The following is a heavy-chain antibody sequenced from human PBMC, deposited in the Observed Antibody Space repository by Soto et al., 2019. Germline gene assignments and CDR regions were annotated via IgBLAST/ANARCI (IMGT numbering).Heavy chain of an antibody. D-gene: IGHD5-18*01. V-gene: IGHV3-30-3*01. J-gene: IGHJ4*02. CDR3: AIAYGYSYGYENFVY. Sequence: QVQLVESGGGVVQPGRSLRLSCAASGFTFSSYAMHWVRQAAVKELEWVAVISYDGSNKYYADSVKGRFTISRDNSKNTLYLQMNSLRAEDTAVYYCAIAYGYSYGYENFVYCGQGTLVTVSS. CDR2: ISYDGSNK. CDR1: GFTFSSYA.